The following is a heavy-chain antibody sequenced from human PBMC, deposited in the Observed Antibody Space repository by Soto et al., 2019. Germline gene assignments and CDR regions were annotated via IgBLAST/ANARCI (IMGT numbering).Heavy chain of an antibody. CDR3: ARGRAGWYFFWSGYYNDYYSVMDF. D-gene: IGHD3-3*01. J-gene: IGHJ6*04. Sequence: SVKVSCKGAVYTITSYVIDRVRKDKGQGLEWMGWMNPNSGNTGYAQKFQGRVTMTRNTSISTAYMELSSLRSEDTAVYYCARGRAGWYFFWSGYYNDYYSVMDFWGKGSTVTVSS. V-gene: IGHV1-8*01. CDR2: MNPNSGNT. CDR1: VYTITSYV.